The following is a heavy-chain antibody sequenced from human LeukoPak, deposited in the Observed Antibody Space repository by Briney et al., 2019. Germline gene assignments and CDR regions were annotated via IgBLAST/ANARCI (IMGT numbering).Heavy chain of an antibody. CDR3: ARDLVSSRATGPWGY. V-gene: IGHV4-34*01. CDR1: RGSFSGYY. J-gene: IGHJ4*02. D-gene: IGHD6-13*01. Sequence: SETLSLTCAVYRGSFSGYYRTWIRQSPGKGLEWIGEINHSGTTNYNPSLKSRVTISVDTSKNQFSLKLSSVTAADTAVYYCARDLVSSRATGPWGYWGQGTLVTVSS. CDR2: INHSGTT.